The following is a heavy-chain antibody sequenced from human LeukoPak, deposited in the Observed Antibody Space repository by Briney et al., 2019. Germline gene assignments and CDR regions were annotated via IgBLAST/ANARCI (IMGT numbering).Heavy chain of an antibody. CDR1: GYTFTSYI. Sequence: ASVTVSCKASGYTFTSYIISWVRQAAGQGLEWMGWINAYNGNTDYAQRVQGRVTMNTDTSTSTAYMELRSLRSDDTAVSSCARDRKIEAAVYCYYMDVSGKGTPVTVSS. CDR3: ARDRKIEAAVYCYYMDV. V-gene: IGHV1-18*01. CDR2: INAYNGNT. J-gene: IGHJ6*03. D-gene: IGHD6-13*01.